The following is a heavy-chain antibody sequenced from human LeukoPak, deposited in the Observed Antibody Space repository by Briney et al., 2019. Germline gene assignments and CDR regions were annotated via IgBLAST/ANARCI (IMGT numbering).Heavy chain of an antibody. CDR1: GYTFTSYG. J-gene: IGHJ5*02. CDR2: ISAYNGNT. V-gene: IGHV1-18*01. D-gene: IGHD3-9*01. CDR3: ARADILTGYGPKDNWFDP. Sequence: ASVKVSCKASGYTFTSYGISWVRQAPGQGLEWMGWISAYNGNTNYAQKLQGRVTMTTDTSTSTAYMELRSLRSDDTAVYYCARADILTGYGPKDNWFDPWGQGTLVTVSS.